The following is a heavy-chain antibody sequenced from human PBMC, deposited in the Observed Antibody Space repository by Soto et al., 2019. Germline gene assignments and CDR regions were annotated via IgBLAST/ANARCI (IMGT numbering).Heavy chain of an antibody. D-gene: IGHD6-19*01. J-gene: IGHJ5*02. Sequence: SETLSLTCIVSGGSISSNDFYWSWIRQHPGKGLEWIGYIYYSGSTYYNPSLKSRVTISVDTSKNQFSLKLSSVTAADTAVYYCARHSYSSGWYWFDPWGQRTLVTVSS. CDR2: IYYSGST. V-gene: IGHV4-39*01. CDR1: GGSISSNDFY. CDR3: ARHSYSSGWYWFDP.